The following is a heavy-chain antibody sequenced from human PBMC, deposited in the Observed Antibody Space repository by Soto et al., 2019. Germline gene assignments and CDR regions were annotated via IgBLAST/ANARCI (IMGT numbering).Heavy chain of an antibody. CDR2: IIPIFGTT. Sequence: QVQLVQSGAEVKKPGSSVKVSCKTSGDIFSGYSISWVRQAPGQGLEWMGGIIPIFGTTNYAQRFHGRVTSAADKSRSTVCMELYRLKSADTAVEYFASDLGSGYAPWDYWGQGTLVTVSS. CDR3: ASDLGSGYAPWDY. D-gene: IGHD5-12*01. CDR1: GDIFSGYS. J-gene: IGHJ4*02. V-gene: IGHV1-69*14.